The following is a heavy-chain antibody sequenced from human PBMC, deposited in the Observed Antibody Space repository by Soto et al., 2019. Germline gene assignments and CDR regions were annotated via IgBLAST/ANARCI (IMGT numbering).Heavy chain of an antibody. CDR1: GFSLSTSGVG. J-gene: IGHJ2*01. CDR2: IYWDDDK. D-gene: IGHD4-4*01. Sequence: QITVKESGPKLVKPSQTLTLTCAFSGFSLSTSGVGVGWVRQPPGKAPEWLALIYWDDDKRYRPSLKSRLSITKDPSKDQVVFTMTNMDPVDTATYYCAHQDWNNNNYYFDLWGRGTLVTVSS. V-gene: IGHV2-5*02. CDR3: AHQDWNNNNYYFDL.